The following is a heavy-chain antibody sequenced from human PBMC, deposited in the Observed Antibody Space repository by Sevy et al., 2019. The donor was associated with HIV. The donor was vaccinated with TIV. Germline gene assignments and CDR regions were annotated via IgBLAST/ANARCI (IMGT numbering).Heavy chain of an antibody. CDR2: INPNSGGT. J-gene: IGHJ6*02. V-gene: IGHV1-2*02. CDR3: AREGTMVRGVIIPGYYGMDV. D-gene: IGHD3-10*01. CDR1: GYTFTGYY. Sequence: ASVKVSCKASGYTFTGYYMHWVRQAPGQGLEWMGWINPNSGGTNYAQKFQGRVTMTRDTSISTAYMELSRLRSDDTAVYYCAREGTMVRGVIIPGYYGMDVWGQGTTVTVSS.